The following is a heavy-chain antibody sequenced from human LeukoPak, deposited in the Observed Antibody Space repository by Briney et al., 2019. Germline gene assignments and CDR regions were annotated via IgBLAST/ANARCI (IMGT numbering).Heavy chain of an antibody. V-gene: IGHV1-18*01. Sequence: GASVKVSCKASGYTFTSYGISWVRQAPGQGREWMGWISAYNGNTNYAQKLQGRVTMTTDTSTSTAYMELRSLRSDDTAVYYCARDHIAAAGTSHNWFDPWGQGTLVTVSS. CDR3: ARDHIAAAGTSHNWFDP. D-gene: IGHD6-13*01. J-gene: IGHJ5*02. CDR1: GYTFTSYG. CDR2: ISAYNGNT.